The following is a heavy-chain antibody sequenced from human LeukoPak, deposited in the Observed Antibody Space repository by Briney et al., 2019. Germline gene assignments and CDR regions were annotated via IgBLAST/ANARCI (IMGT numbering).Heavy chain of an antibody. V-gene: IGHV4-34*01. Sequence: PSETLSLTCAVYGGSFSGYYWSWIRQPPGKGLEWIGEINHSGSTNYNPSLKSRVTISVDTSKNQFSLKLSSVTAADTAVYYCARGNNEVEMGDWGQGTLVTVSP. CDR3: ARGNNEVEMGD. D-gene: IGHD5-24*01. CDR2: INHSGST. CDR1: GGSFSGYY. J-gene: IGHJ4*02.